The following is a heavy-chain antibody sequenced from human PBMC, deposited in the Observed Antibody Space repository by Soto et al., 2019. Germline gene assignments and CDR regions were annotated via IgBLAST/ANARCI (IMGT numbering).Heavy chain of an antibody. D-gene: IGHD6-13*01. CDR3: ARDLQQLDSLFDY. CDR1: GYTFTSYA. V-gene: IGHV1-3*01. CDR2: INAGNGNT. J-gene: IGHJ4*02. Sequence: ASVKVSCKASGYTFTSYAMHWVRQAPGQRLEWMGWINAGNGNTKYSQKFQGRVTITRDTSASTAYMELSSLRSEDTAVYYCARDLQQLDSLFDYWGQGTLVTVSS.